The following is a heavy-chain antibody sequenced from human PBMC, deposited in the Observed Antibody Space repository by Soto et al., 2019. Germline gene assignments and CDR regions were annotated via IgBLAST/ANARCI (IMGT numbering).Heavy chain of an antibody. J-gene: IGHJ4*02. CDR2: IYYSGST. D-gene: IGHD1-20*01. CDR3: ARRVKGYNWNYFDY. V-gene: IGHV4-39*01. CDR1: GGSISSSSYY. Sequence: SETLSLTCTVSGGSISSSSYYWGWIRQPPGKGLEWIGSIYYSGSTYYNPSLKSRVTISVDTSKNQFSLKLSSVTAADTAVYYCARRVKGYNWNYFDYWGQGTLVTVSS.